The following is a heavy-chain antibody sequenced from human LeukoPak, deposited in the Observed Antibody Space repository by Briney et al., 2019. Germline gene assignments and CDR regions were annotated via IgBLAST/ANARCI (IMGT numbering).Heavy chain of an antibody. CDR2: INPNSGGT. CDR3: ARGVLAPNWFDP. CDR1: GYTFTGYY. J-gene: IGHJ5*02. D-gene: IGHD2-15*01. V-gene: IGHV1-2*02. Sequence: ASVKVSCRASGYTFTGYYMHWVRQAPGQGLEWMGWINPNSGGTNYAQKFQGRVTMTRDTSISSAYMELSRLRSDDTAVYYCARGVLAPNWFDPWGQGTLVTVSS.